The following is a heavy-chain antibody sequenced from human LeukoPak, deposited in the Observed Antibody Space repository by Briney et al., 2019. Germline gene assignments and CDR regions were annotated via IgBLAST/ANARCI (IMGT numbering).Heavy chain of an antibody. J-gene: IGHJ5*02. CDR1: GFTFRTYG. V-gene: IGHV3-33*01. CDR3: ARPTVTWWFDP. D-gene: IGHD4-17*01. Sequence: GGSLRLSCAASGFTFRTYGMHWVRQALGKGLEWVAIIYYDGSNKYYTDSVKGRFTISRDDSKNTLYLQMSSLRAEDTAVYYCARPTVTWWFDPWGQGTLVTVSS. CDR2: IYYDGSNK.